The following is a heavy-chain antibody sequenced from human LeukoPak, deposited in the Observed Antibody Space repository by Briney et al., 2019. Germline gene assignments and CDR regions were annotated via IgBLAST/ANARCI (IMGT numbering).Heavy chain of an antibody. D-gene: IGHD3-16*02. CDR3: ARKYYDYVWGSYRHPNYYYYYMDV. CDR1: GYTFTSYG. V-gene: IGHV1-18*01. CDR2: IGALNGNT. Sequence: ASVKASCKASGYTFTSYGISWVRQAPGQGLEWMGWIGALNGNTNYAQKLQGRVTRTTDTSTSTAYMELRSLRSDDTAVYYCARKYYDYVWGSYRHPNYYYYYMDVWGKGTTVTVSS. J-gene: IGHJ6*03.